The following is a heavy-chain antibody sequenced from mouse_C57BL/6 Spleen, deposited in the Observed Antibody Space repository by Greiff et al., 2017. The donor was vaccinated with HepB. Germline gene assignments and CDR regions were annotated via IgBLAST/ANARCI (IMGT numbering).Heavy chain of an antibody. J-gene: IGHJ1*03. Sequence: EVQVVESGGGLVQPKGSLKLSCAASGFSFNTYAMNWVRQAPGKGLEWVARIRSKSNNYATYYADSVKDRFTISRDDSESMLYLQMNNLKTEDTAMYYCVRILRGYFDVWGTGTTVTVSS. CDR1: GFSFNTYA. CDR3: VRILRGYFDV. CDR2: IRSKSNNYAT. D-gene: IGHD1-1*01. V-gene: IGHV10-1*01.